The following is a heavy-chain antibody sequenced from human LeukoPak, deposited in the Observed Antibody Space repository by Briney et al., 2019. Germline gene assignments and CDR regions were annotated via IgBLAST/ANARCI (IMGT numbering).Heavy chain of an antibody. J-gene: IGHJ4*02. D-gene: IGHD2-2*01. CDR3: AWSDNAAHDC. CDR2: IKHDGSEK. CDR1: GFTFNTHA. V-gene: IGHV3-7*01. Sequence: GGSLRLSCAASGFTFNTHAMSWVRQAPGKGLEWVANIKHDGSEKNYLDSVKGRFTISRDNAKNSLYLQMNSLRVEDTAVYYCAWSDNAAHDCWGQGTLVTVSS.